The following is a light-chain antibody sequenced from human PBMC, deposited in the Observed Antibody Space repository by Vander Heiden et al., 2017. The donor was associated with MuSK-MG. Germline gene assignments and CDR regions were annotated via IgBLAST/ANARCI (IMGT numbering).Light chain of an antibody. Sequence: VLTQTLGSLSLSPVERATLSCRASQSVSRSNLAWYQQKPGQAPRLLINDASRRATGVPYRFSGSGSGTDFTLTIKRLEAEDAAVYYCQQNSSLPGTFGQGTKVEIK. CDR3: QQNSSLPGT. CDR1: QSVSRSN. V-gene: IGKV3-20*01. CDR2: DAS. J-gene: IGKJ1*01.